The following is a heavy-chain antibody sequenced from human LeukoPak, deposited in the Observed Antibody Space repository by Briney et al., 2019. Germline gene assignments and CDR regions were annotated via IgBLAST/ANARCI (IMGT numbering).Heavy chain of an antibody. J-gene: IGHJ4*02. CDR1: GGSISRHY. V-gene: IGHV4-59*11. Sequence: SETLSLPFTVSGGSISRHYLNWIRQPPGKGLEGVGYIDYSGRTDNNPSLKSRVTFSVDTSKKQFSLKLISVTAADTAVYFCARGYSSGWYYFDYWGQGTLVTVSS. D-gene: IGHD6-19*01. CDR3: ARGYSSGWYYFDY. CDR2: IDYSGRT.